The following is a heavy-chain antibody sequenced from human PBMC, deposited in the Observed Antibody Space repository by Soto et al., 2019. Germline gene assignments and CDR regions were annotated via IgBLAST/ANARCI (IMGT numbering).Heavy chain of an antibody. CDR1: GYTFTSYY. CDR3: ARVDVLRFLEWLI. J-gene: IGHJ4*02. D-gene: IGHD3-3*01. Sequence: ASVKVSCKASGYTFTSYYMHWVRQAPGQGLEWMGWISAYNGNTNYAQNLQGRVTMTTDTSTSTAYMELRSLRSDDTAVYYCARVDVLRFLEWLIWGQGALVTVSS. V-gene: IGHV1-18*04. CDR2: ISAYNGNT.